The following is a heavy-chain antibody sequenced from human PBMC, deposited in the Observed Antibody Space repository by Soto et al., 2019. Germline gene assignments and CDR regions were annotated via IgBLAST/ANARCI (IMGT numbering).Heavy chain of an antibody. CDR3: ARLRYYYDSSGYPLNWFDP. CDR1: GFSLSTSGMC. CDR2: IDWDDDK. J-gene: IGHJ5*02. V-gene: IGHV2-70*01. D-gene: IGHD3-22*01. Sequence: SGPTLVNPTQTLTLTRTFSGFSLSTSGMCVSWIRQPPGKALEWLALIDWDDDKYYSTSLKTRLTISKDTSKNQVVLTMTNMDPVDTATYYCARLRYYYDSSGYPLNWFDPWGQGTLVTVSS.